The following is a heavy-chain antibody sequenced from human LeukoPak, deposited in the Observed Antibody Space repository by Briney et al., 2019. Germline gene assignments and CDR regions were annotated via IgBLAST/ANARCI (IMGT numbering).Heavy chain of an antibody. V-gene: IGHV4-34*01. CDR3: ARVGSGYSGYDYYYFDY. CDR1: GGSFSDYY. CDR2: INHSGST. Sequence: SETLSLTCALYGGSFSDYYWSWIRQPPGKGLEGIGEINHSGSTNYNASLKSRVTISVDTSKNQFSLKLSSVTAADTAVYYCARVGSGYSGYDYYYFDYWGQGTLVTVSS. D-gene: IGHD5-12*01. J-gene: IGHJ4*02.